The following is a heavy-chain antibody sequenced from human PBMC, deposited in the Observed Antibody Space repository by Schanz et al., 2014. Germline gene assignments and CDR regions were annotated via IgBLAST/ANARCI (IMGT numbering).Heavy chain of an antibody. CDR2: IYYSGST. J-gene: IGHJ4*02. CDR3: ARGRVVPAAPEFDY. D-gene: IGHD2-2*01. V-gene: IGHV4-59*01. Sequence: QVQLQESGPGLVKPSETLSLICTVSSASIRNYYWSWIRQPPGKGLEWIGYIYYSGSTTYNPSLKSRVTISVDTSKKQFSLNLSSVTAADTAVYYCARGRVVPAAPEFDYWGQGILVTVSS. CDR1: SASIRNYY.